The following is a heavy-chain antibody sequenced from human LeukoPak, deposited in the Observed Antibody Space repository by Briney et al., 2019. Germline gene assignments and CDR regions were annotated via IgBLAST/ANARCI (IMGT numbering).Heavy chain of an antibody. CDR3: ARRDSGNMYGY. J-gene: IGHJ4*02. V-gene: IGHV1-18*01. Sequence: ASVKVSCKASGYTFTSYGIGWVRQAPGQGLERMGWISAYNGNTNYAQKLQGRVTVTTDTSTSTAYMEPRSLRSDDTAVYYCARRDSGNMYGYWGQGTLVTVSS. CDR2: ISAYNGNT. D-gene: IGHD3-10*01. CDR1: GYTFTSYG.